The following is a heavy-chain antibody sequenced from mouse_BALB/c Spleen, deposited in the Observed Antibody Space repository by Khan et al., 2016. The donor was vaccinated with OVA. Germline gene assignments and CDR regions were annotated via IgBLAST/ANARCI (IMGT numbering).Heavy chain of an antibody. CDR3: AREVGYRYARDY. V-gene: IGHV9-3-1*01. CDR2: INTYTGEP. D-gene: IGHD1-2*01. J-gene: IGHJ4*01. CDR1: GYTFTNYG. Sequence: QIQLVQSGPELKKPGETVKISCKASGYTFTNYGMNWVKQAPGKGLKWMGWINTYTGEPTYADDFKGRFAFSLETSASTAYLQINNLKNEDTATYFCAREVGYRYARDYWGQGTSVTVSS.